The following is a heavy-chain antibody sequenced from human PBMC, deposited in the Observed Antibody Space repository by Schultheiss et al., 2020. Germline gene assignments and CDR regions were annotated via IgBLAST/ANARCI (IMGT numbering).Heavy chain of an antibody. Sequence: SATLSLTCAVYGGSFSGYYWSWIRQPPGKGLEWIGYIYYSGSTYYNPSLKSRVTISLDKSKNQFSLNLRSVTAADTAVYYCARGAGTTVYWGQGTLVTVSS. CDR1: GGSFSGYY. CDR2: IYYSGST. CDR3: ARGAGTTVY. V-gene: IGHV4-34*01. D-gene: IGHD1-7*01. J-gene: IGHJ4*02.